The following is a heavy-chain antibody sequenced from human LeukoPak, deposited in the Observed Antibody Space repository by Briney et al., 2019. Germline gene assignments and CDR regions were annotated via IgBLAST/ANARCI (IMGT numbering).Heavy chain of an antibody. Sequence: GESLKISWETSGYSFTTYWIGWVRQRPGTGLEWVGAIYPDDSDTRYSPSFQGQVAISADRSIRTAYLKWNSLKASDTGMYYCARQRGALGTVNWFDPWGQGTLVTVSS. D-gene: IGHD3-16*01. V-gene: IGHV5-51*01. CDR1: GYSFTTYW. CDR2: IYPDDSDT. CDR3: ARQRGALGTVNWFDP. J-gene: IGHJ5*02.